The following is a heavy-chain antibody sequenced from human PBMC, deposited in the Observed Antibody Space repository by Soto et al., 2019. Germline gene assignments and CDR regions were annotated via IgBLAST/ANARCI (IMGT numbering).Heavy chain of an antibody. D-gene: IGHD4-4*01. CDR2: IYYSGST. V-gene: IGHV4-59*01. CDR3: AGWTLTTSGVDV. Sequence: SETLSLTCTVSGGSISSYYWSWIRRPPGKGLEWIGYIYYSGSTNYNPSLKSRVTISVDTSKNQFSLKLSSVTAADTAVYYCAGWTLTTSGVDVWGQGTTVTVSS. J-gene: IGHJ6*02. CDR1: GGSISSYY.